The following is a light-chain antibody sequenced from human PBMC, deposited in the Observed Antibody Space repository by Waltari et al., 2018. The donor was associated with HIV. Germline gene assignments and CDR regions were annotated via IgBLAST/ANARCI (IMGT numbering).Light chain of an antibody. CDR2: DVK. J-gene: IGLJ1*01. V-gene: IGLV2-14*03. Sequence: QSALTQPASLSGSPGQSITISCSGFRSDIGDYNYVSWYQQNQAKVPKLIIYDVKYRPSVVSNRVSGSKSNSAAFLNISGLQTEDEAVYHCCSYTSGSTHVFGTGTEVTVL. CDR1: RSDIGDYNY. CDR3: CSYTSGSTHV.